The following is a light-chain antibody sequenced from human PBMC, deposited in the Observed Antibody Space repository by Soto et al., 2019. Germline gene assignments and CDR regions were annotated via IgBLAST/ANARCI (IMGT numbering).Light chain of an antibody. V-gene: IGLV2-8*01. CDR1: SSDVGGYNY. Sequence: QSALTQPPSASGSPGQSVTISCTGTSSDVGGYNYVSWYQQHPGKAPKLMIYEVNKRPSGVPDRFSGSKSGNTASLTVSGLQAEDEADYYCSSHAGSNLVVFGGGTKLIVL. CDR2: EVN. CDR3: SSHAGSNLVV. J-gene: IGLJ2*01.